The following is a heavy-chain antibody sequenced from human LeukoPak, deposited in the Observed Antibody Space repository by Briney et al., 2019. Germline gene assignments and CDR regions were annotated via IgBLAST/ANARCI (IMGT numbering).Heavy chain of an antibody. V-gene: IGHV1-46*01. CDR1: GYTLTSDY. CDR2: IKPNADST. CDR3: AEQETYSSSWLRY. J-gene: IGHJ4*02. D-gene: IGHD6-13*01. Sequence: ASVKVSCKASGYTLTSDYMHWVRQAPGQGLEWMGIIKPNADSTSYAQKFQGRVTMTRDMSTSTVYMELSSLRSEDTAVYYCAEQETYSSSWLRYWGQGTLVTVSS.